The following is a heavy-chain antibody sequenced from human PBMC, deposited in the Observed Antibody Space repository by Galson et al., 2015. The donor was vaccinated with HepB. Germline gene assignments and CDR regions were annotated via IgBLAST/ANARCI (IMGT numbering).Heavy chain of an antibody. CDR1: GFTFSSYS. D-gene: IGHD6-13*01. Sequence: SLRLSCAASGFTFSSYSMNWVRQAPGKGLEWVSSISSSSSYIYYADSVKGRFTISRDNAKNSLYLQMNSLRAEDTAVYYCARTGGGLTVLVPYDAFDIWGQGTMVTVSS. J-gene: IGHJ3*02. CDR2: ISSSSSYI. V-gene: IGHV3-21*01. CDR3: ARTGGGLTVLVPYDAFDI.